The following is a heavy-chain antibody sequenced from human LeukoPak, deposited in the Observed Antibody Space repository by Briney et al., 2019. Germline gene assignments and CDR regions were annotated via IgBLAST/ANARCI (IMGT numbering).Heavy chain of an antibody. Sequence: GGSLRLSCAASGFTFSNYAMSWVRQAPGKGLEWVAVIWYDGSNKYYADSVKGRFTISRDNSKNTLYLQMNSLRAEDTAVYYCARDWAARRGDYYYYGMDVWGQGTTVTVSS. CDR1: GFTFSNYA. CDR2: IWYDGSNK. CDR3: ARDWAARRGDYYYYGMDV. J-gene: IGHJ6*02. V-gene: IGHV3-33*08. D-gene: IGHD6-6*01.